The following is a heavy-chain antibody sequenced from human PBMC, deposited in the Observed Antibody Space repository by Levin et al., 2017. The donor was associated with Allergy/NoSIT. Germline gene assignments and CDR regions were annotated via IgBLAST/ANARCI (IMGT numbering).Heavy chain of an antibody. Sequence: LSLTCAASGFPFDRYAMSWVRQAPGKGLEWVSGIYETGITTHYADSVKGRFTISRDNSENTLYLQMNSLRAEDTAVYYWAGLLTQTSTGGRFDFWGQGTLVTVSS. CDR3: AGLLTQTSTGGRFDF. CDR1: GFPFDRYA. V-gene: IGHV3-23*05. J-gene: IGHJ4*02. CDR2: IYETGITT. D-gene: IGHD2-2*01.